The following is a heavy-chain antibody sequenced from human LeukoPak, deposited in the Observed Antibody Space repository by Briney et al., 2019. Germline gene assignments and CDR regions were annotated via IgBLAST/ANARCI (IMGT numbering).Heavy chain of an antibody. CDR2: IYYTGST. CDR3: ATYGDYVYFDY. CDR1: GGSISSYY. J-gene: IGHJ4*02. Sequence: SETLSLTCTVSGGSISSYYWSWIRQPPGKGLEWIGYIYYTGSTNYNPSLKSRVTISVDTSKNQFSLKLSSVTAADTAVYYCATYGDYVYFDYWGQGTLVTVSS. D-gene: IGHD4-17*01. V-gene: IGHV4-59*01.